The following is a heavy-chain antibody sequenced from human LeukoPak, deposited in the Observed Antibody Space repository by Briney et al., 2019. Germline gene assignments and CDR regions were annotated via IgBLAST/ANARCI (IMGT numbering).Heavy chain of an antibody. V-gene: IGHV3-15*01. J-gene: IGHJ4*02. Sequence: GGSLRLSCAASGFTFSNAWMSWVRQAPGKGLEWVGRIKSKTDGGTTDYAAPVKGRFTISRDDSKNTLYLQMNSLKTEDTAGYYCTTTFNPDYGDYDYWGQGTLVTVSS. D-gene: IGHD4-17*01. CDR1: GFTFSNAW. CDR3: TTTFNPDYGDYDY. CDR2: IKSKTDGGTT.